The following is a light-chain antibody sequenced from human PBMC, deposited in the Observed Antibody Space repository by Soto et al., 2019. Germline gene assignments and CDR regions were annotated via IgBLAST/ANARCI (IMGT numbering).Light chain of an antibody. CDR1: QSISTW. V-gene: IGKV1-5*03. J-gene: IGKJ4*01. Sequence: DIQMTQSPSTLSASVGDRVTITCRASQSISTWLAWYQQKPGRAPKLLIYKASSLEGGVPSRFSGSGSGTEFNITVSSLRPDDFATYYCQQYNTYPLTFGAGTTVEIK. CDR2: KAS. CDR3: QQYNTYPLT.